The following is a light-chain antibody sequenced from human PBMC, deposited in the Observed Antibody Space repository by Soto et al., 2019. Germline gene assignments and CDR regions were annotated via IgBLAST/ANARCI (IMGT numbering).Light chain of an antibody. J-gene: IGLJ1*01. CDR1: SSDVGGCEY. Sequence: QSALTQPASVSGSPGQSISISCTGTSSDVGGCEYVSWYQHHAGKAPKLMIYDVSSRPSGVSSRFSGSKSGNTASLTISGLQAEDEADYYCISYTSINLYVLGTGTKVTVL. V-gene: IGLV2-14*03. CDR3: ISYTSINLYV. CDR2: DVS.